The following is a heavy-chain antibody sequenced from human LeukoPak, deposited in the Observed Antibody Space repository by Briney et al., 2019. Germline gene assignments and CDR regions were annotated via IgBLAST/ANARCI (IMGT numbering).Heavy chain of an antibody. J-gene: IGHJ4*02. Sequence: PSETLSLTCSVSGGSISSLYWSWIRQPPGKGLEWIGYIYYTGSTNYNPSLKSRVTMFVDMSKNQFSLRLSSVTAADTTVYYCARHRAYSSSSPFDYWGQGTLVTVSS. CDR2: IYYTGST. D-gene: IGHD6-6*01. V-gene: IGHV4-59*08. CDR3: ARHRAYSSSSPFDY. CDR1: GGSISSLY.